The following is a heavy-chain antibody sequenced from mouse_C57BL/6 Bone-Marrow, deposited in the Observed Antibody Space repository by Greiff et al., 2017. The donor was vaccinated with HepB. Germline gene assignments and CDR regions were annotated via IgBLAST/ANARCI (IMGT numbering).Heavy chain of an antibody. Sequence: VQRVESGPGLVQPSQSLSITCTVSGFSLTSYGVHWVRQSPGKGLEWLGVIWSGGSTDYNAAFISRLSISKDNSKSQVFFKMNSLQADDTAIYYCARNEDYYGSSYCWYFDVWGTGTTVTVSS. CDR3: ARNEDYYGSSYCWYFDV. D-gene: IGHD1-1*01. CDR1: GFSLTSYG. V-gene: IGHV2-2*01. J-gene: IGHJ1*03. CDR2: IWSGGST.